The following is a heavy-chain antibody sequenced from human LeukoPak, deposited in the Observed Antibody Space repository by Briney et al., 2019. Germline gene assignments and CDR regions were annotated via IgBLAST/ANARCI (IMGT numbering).Heavy chain of an antibody. D-gene: IGHD4-23*01. CDR3: ARGREVHGGNSIPRDWFDP. Sequence: GGSLRLSCAASGFTFSSYAMSWVRQAPGKGLEWVSAISGSGGSTSYAQKFQGRVTMTRDMSTSTVYMELSSLRSEDTAVYYCARGREVHGGNSIPRDWFDPWGQGTLVTVSS. CDR2: ISGSGGST. V-gene: IGHV3-23*01. J-gene: IGHJ5*02. CDR1: GFTFSSYA.